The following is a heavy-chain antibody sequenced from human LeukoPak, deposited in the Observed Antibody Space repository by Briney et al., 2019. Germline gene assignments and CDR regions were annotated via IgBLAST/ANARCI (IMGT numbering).Heavy chain of an antibody. CDR2: IHPGDSDT. CDR3: ARGDISGWFDP. V-gene: IGHV5-51*01. Sequence: GESLQISRKGSGYSFTNYWIGWVRQMPGKGLEWMGIIHPGDSDTRYSPSFQGQVTISADTSITTAYLQWSSLKASDTAIYYCARGDISGWFDPWGQGTLVTVSS. J-gene: IGHJ5*02. CDR1: GYSFTNYW. D-gene: IGHD6-19*01.